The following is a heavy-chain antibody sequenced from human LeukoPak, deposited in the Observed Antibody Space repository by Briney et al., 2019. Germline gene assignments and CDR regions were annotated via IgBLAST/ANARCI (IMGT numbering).Heavy chain of an antibody. CDR1: GFTFDDYA. CDR3: AKARARWELLLACDI. Sequence: GRSLRLSCAASGFTFDDYAMHWDRQAPGKGLEWVSGISWNSGSKGYADSVKGRFTISRDNAKDSLYLQMNSLRAEDTALYYCAKARARWELLLACDIWGQGTMVTVSS. CDR2: ISWNSGSK. J-gene: IGHJ3*02. D-gene: IGHD1-26*01. V-gene: IGHV3-9*01.